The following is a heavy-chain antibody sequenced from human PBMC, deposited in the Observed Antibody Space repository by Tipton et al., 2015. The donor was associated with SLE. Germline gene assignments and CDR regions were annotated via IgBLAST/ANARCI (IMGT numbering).Heavy chain of an antibody. J-gene: IGHJ3*02. CDR3: VESYDFWSGPPDAFDI. Sequence: LRLSCTVSGGSLSSGSYYWSWIRQPAGKGLEWIGSIYYSGSTNYNPSLKSRVTISVDTSKNQFSLKLSTLTAADTAVYYCVESYDFWSGPPDAFDIWGQGTMVTVSS. V-gene: IGHV4-39*07. D-gene: IGHD3-3*01. CDR1: GGSLSSGSYY. CDR2: IYYSGST.